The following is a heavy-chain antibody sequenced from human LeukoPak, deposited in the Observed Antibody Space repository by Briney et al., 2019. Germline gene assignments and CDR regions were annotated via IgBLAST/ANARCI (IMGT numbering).Heavy chain of an antibody. CDR1: GGSISSSNYY. CDR2: IYTSEST. CDR3: ARVEEGYGSGRRGNFYYYYMDV. V-gene: IGHV4-61*02. Sequence: SETLSLTCSVSGGSISSSNYYWSWIRQPAGKGLEWIGRIYTSESTNYNPSLKSRVTISVDTSKNQFSLKLSSVTTADTAVYYCARVEEGYGSGRRGNFYYYYMDVWGKGTTVTISS. D-gene: IGHD3-10*01. J-gene: IGHJ6*03.